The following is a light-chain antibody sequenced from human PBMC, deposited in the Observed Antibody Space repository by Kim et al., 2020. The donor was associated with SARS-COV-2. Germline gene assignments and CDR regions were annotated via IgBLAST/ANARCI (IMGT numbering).Light chain of an antibody. CDR1: QSVGNNY. J-gene: IGKJ4*01. V-gene: IGKV3-20*01. CDR3: QQHAYAPLA. CDR2: NAS. Sequence: SPGERATLSCRASQSVGNNYLAWYQQQPAQTPTLLIYNASRRVTGIPDRFSGSGSGTDFTLTVSGLEPEDFAVYYCQQHAYAPLAFGGGTKVDIK.